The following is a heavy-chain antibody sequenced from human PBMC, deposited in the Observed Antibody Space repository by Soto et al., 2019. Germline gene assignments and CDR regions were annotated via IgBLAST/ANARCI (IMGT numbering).Heavy chain of an antibody. J-gene: IGHJ4*02. Sequence: RLSCAASGYSFSDYYMSWIRQAPGKGLEWVSYISSSSSYTNYADSVKGRFTISRDNAKNSLYLQMNSLRAEDTAVYYCARELVYYYDSSGYYYRPWDYWGQGTLVTVS. D-gene: IGHD3-22*01. CDR1: GYSFSDYY. CDR3: ARELVYYYDSSGYYYRPWDY. V-gene: IGHV3-11*06. CDR2: ISSSSSYT.